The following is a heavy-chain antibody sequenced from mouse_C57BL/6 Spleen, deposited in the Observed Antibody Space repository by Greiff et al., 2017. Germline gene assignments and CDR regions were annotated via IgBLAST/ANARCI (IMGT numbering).Heavy chain of an antibody. Sequence: QVQLQQPGAELVKPGASVKLSCKASGYTFTSYWMHWVKQRPGHGLEWIGNIDPNSGGTTYNEKFKSKATLPVDKSSSTAYMQLSSLTSEDSAVYYSARAALSLGRYDMGYWGQGTTVTVSS. J-gene: IGHJ4*01. CDR3: ARAALSLGRYDMGY. V-gene: IGHV1-53*01. CDR1: GYTFTSYW. D-gene: IGHD1-1*01. CDR2: IDPNSGGT.